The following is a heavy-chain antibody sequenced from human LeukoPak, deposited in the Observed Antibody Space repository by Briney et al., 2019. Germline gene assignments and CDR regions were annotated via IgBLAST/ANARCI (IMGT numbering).Heavy chain of an antibody. Sequence: GSSLRLSCAASGFTFSSYGMHWVRQAPGKGLEWVAVIWYDGSNKYYADSVKGRFTISRDNSKNTLYLQMNSLRAEDTAVYYCARDSHGSGSYYDYWGQGTLVTVSS. J-gene: IGHJ4*02. CDR1: GFTFSSYG. D-gene: IGHD3-10*01. CDR2: IWYDGSNK. CDR3: ARDSHGSGSYYDY. V-gene: IGHV3-33*01.